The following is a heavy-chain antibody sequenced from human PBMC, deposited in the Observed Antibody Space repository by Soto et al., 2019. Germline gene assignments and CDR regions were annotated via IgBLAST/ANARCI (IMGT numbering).Heavy chain of an antibody. D-gene: IGHD3-9*01. V-gene: IGHV4-30-4*01. CDR2: IYYSGST. CDR3: AREVYYDILTVYSHGCFDP. Sequence: QVQLQESGPGLVKPSQTLSLTCTVSGGSISSGDYYWSWIRQPPGKGLGWIGYIYYSGSTYYNPALKSRVTISVDTSKNQFSLKLSSVTAADTAVYYCAREVYYDILTVYSHGCFDPWGQGTLVTVSS. J-gene: IGHJ5*02. CDR1: GGSISSGDYY.